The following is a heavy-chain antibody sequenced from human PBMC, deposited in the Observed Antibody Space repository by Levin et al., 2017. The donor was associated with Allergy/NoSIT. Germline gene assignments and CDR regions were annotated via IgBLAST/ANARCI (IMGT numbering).Heavy chain of an antibody. V-gene: IGHV3-7*01. Sequence: TGGSLRLSCAASGFTFSSYWMSWVRQAPGKGLEWVANIKQDGSEKYYVDSVKGRFTISRDNAKNSLYLQMNSLRAEDTAVYYCASLVGASSVIRFDPWGQGTLVTVSS. CDR1: GFTFSSYW. J-gene: IGHJ5*02. D-gene: IGHD1-26*01. CDR2: IKQDGSEK. CDR3: ASLVGASSVIRFDP.